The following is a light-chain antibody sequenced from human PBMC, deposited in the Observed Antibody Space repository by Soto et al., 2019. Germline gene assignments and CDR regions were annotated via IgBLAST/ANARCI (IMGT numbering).Light chain of an antibody. CDR3: QQYGRSPLT. Sequence: ESVLAQSPVTLSWSPGERAMLSCRASQSLSSSFLAWYQQKPGQAPRLLIYSSSNRATGIPDRFSGGGSGTDFTLTISRLEPADFAVYYCQQYGRSPLTFGGGTKVDIK. V-gene: IGKV3-20*01. CDR1: QSLSSSF. J-gene: IGKJ4*01. CDR2: SSS.